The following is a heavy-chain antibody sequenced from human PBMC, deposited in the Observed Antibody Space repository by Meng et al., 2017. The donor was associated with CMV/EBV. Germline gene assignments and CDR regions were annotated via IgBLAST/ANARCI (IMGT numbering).Heavy chain of an antibody. D-gene: IGHD4-23*01. J-gene: IGHJ4*02. CDR3: ARDRRKTDYGGNSDDY. V-gene: IGHV4-39*07. Sequence: QVQLQESGPGLVKPSETLSLTCTVSGGSISSSSYYWGWIRQPPGKGLEWIGSIYYSGSTYYNPSLKSRVTISVDTSKNQFSLKLSSVTAADTAVYYCARDRRKTDYGGNSDDYWGQGTLVTVSS. CDR1: GGSISSSSYY. CDR2: IYYSGST.